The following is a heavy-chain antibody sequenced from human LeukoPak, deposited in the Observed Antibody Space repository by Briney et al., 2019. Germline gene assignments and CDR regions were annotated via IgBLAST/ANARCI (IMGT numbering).Heavy chain of an antibody. J-gene: IGHJ3*02. CDR2: IYPGDSDT. V-gene: IGHV5-51*01. CDR3: ARPSSGWYSPYAFDI. CDR1: GYSFTSYW. D-gene: IGHD6-19*01. Sequence: GESLKISCKGSGYSFTSYWIGWVRQMPGKGLEWMGIIYPGDSDTRYSPSFQGQVTISADKSISTAYLQWSSLKASDTAMYYCARPSSGWYSPYAFDIWGQGTMVTVSS.